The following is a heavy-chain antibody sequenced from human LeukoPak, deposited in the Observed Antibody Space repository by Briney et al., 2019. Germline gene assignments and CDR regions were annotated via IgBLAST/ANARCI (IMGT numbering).Heavy chain of an antibody. J-gene: IGHJ6*03. D-gene: IGHD3-10*01. Sequence: PGRSLRLSCAASGFTFDDYAMHWVRQAPGKGLEWVSSISCNSGIIGYADSVKGRFTVSRDNAKNSLYLQMNSLTTEDTALYYCTKDSHYGSGSYYHGHMDVWGKGTTVIVSS. CDR3: TKDSHYGSGSYYHGHMDV. V-gene: IGHV3-9*01. CDR1: GFTFDDYA. CDR2: ISCNSGII.